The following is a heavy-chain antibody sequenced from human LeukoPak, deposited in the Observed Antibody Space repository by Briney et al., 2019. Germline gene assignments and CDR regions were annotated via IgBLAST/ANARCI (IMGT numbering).Heavy chain of an antibody. CDR2: INGSGGST. D-gene: IGHD1-26*01. J-gene: IGHJ6*02. CDR3: AKVGADNYYYYYGMDV. CDR1: GFTFSSYA. Sequence: GGSLRLSCAASGFTFSSYAMSWVRQAPGKGLEWVSAINGSGGSTYYADSVKGRFTISRDNSKNTLYLQMNSLRAEDTAVYYCAKVGADNYYYYYGMDVWGQGTTVTVSS. V-gene: IGHV3-23*01.